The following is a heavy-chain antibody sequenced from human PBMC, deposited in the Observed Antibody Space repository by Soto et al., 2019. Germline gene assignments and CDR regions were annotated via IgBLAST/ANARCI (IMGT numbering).Heavy chain of an antibody. CDR1: VFTCSSSG. V-gene: IGHV3-30*18. Sequence: GSLRLSGAASVFTCSSSGMHWVRQAPGKGLEWVAVISYDGSNKFYADSVKGRFTISRDNFRNTLYLQMNSLRAEDTAVYYCAKEFHSWNYFDYWGQGTLVTVSS. CDR2: ISYDGSNK. D-gene: IGHD1-20*01. CDR3: AKEFHSWNYFDY. J-gene: IGHJ4*02.